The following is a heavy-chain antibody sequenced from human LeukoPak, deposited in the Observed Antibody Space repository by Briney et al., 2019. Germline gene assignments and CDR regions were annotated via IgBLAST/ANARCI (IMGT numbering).Heavy chain of an antibody. CDR1: GGTFSSYA. J-gene: IGHJ4*02. CDR3: ARGSGSYYNVYYFDY. D-gene: IGHD3-10*01. Sequence: SVKVSCKASGGTFSSYAISWVRQAPGQGLEWMGGIIPIFGTANYAQKFQGRVTVTADKSTSTAYMELSSLRSEDTAVYYCARGSGSYYNVYYFDYWGQGTLVTVSS. CDR2: IIPIFGTA. V-gene: IGHV1-69*06.